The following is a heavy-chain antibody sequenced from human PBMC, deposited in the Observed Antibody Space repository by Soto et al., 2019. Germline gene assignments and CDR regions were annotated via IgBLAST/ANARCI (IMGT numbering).Heavy chain of an antibody. Sequence: SETLSLTCTVSGGSINSGGYSWTWIRQPPGKGLEWIGFIYHTGTTYYNPSLKSRVTISVDRSKNQFSLKLNSVTAADTAVYYCARDSGYSYDRPVHYFDYWGQGTLVTVSS. J-gene: IGHJ4*02. CDR3: ARDSGYSYDRPVHYFDY. CDR2: IYHTGTT. CDR1: GGSINSGGYS. D-gene: IGHD5-18*01. V-gene: IGHV4-30-2*01.